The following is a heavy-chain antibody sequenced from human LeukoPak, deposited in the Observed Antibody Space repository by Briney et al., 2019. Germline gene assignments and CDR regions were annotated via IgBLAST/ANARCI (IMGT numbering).Heavy chain of an antibody. D-gene: IGHD3-16*01. Sequence: ASVKVSCKVSGYTLTELSMHWVRQAPGKGLEWMGGFDPEDGETIYAQKFQGRVTMTEDTSTDTAYMELSSLRSEDTAVYYCATGFQDDYGWGRHNWFDPWGQGTLVTVSS. CDR2: FDPEDGET. V-gene: IGHV1-24*01. CDR3: ATGFQDDYGWGRHNWFDP. CDR1: GYTLTELS. J-gene: IGHJ5*02.